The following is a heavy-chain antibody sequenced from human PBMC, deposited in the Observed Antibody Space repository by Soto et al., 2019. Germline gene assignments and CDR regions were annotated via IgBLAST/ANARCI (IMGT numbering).Heavy chain of an antibody. CDR2: INPNSGGT. J-gene: IGHJ6*02. CDR3: ARAVGQWLAPVYMDV. D-gene: IGHD6-19*01. Sequence: ASVKVSCKASGYTFTGYYMHWVRQAPGQGLEWMGWINPNSGGTNYAQKFQGWVTMTRDTSISTAYMELSRLRSDDTAVYYCARAVGQWLAPVYMDVWGQGTTVTVS. V-gene: IGHV1-2*04. CDR1: GYTFTGYY.